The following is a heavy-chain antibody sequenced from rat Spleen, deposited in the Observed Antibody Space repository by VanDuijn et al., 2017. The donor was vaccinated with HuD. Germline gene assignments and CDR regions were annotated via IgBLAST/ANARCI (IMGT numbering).Heavy chain of an antibody. J-gene: IGHJ2*01. Sequence: EVQLVESGGDLVQPGRSVRLSCAASGFTFSNFPMAWVRQAPTKGLEWVASITNAAGKVYYPDSVKGRFTVSRDNAKSSLYLQMDSLRSEDTATYYCARHRNYGGIPFDFWGQGVMVTVSS. CDR3: ARHRNYGGIPFDF. D-gene: IGHD1-11*01. CDR1: GFTFSNFP. CDR2: ITNAAGKV. V-gene: IGHV5-25*01.